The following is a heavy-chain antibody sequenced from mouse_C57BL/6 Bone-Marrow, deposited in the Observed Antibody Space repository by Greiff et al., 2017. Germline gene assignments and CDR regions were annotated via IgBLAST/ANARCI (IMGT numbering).Heavy chain of an antibody. CDR1: GYTFTSYW. J-gene: IGHJ3*01. CDR3: VSSYYYGSSYWCAY. D-gene: IGHD1-1*01. V-gene: IGHV1-69*01. Sequence: QVQLQQPGAELVMPGASVKLSCKASGYTFTSYWLHWVKQRPGQGLEWIGEIDPSDSYTNYNQKFKGKSTLTVDKSSSTAYMQLSSLTSEDSAVYYCVSSYYYGSSYWCAYWGQGTLVTVSA. CDR2: IDPSDSYT.